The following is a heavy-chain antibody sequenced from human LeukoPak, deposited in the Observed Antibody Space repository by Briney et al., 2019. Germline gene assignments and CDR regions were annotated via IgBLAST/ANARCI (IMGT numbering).Heavy chain of an antibody. V-gene: IGHV1-3*01. CDR2: INAGNGNT. CDR3: ARLSSNYYDSSVLDY. D-gene: IGHD3-22*01. Sequence: ASVKVSCKASGYTFTSYAMHWVRQAPGQRLEWMGWINAGNGNTKYSQKFQGRVTITRDTSASTAYMELSSLRSEDTAVYYCARLSSNYYDSSVLDYWGQGTLVTVSS. CDR1: GYTFTSYA. J-gene: IGHJ4*02.